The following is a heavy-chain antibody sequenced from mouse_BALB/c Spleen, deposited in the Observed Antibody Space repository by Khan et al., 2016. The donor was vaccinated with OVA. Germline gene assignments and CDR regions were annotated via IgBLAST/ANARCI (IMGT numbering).Heavy chain of an antibody. V-gene: IGHV1-4*01. J-gene: IGHJ3*01. CDR1: GYTFTSYT. Sequence: QVQLQKSGAELARPGASVKMSCKASGYTFTSYTIHWIKKRPGQGLEWIGYINPSNGYINYNQKFKDKATLTTDKSSTTAYLQLSSLTSDDSAVYNCVRDGAYHRNDGWFAYWGQGTLVTVSA. D-gene: IGHD2-14*01. CDR2: INPSNGYI. CDR3: VRDGAYHRNDGWFAY.